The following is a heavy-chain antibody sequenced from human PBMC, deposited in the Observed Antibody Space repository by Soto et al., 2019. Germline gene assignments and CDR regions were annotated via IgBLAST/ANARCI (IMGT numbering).Heavy chain of an antibody. CDR3: ASGRGYDILTGYYPYFDY. J-gene: IGHJ4*02. CDR1: GFTFDDYA. D-gene: IGHD3-9*01. CDR2: ISWNRGRI. Sequence: EVQLVESGGGLAQPGRSLRLSCAASGFTFDDYAMHWVRQAPGKGLEWVSGISWNRGRIGYADSVKGRFTISRDNAKKSLYLQMNSLRAEDTALYYCASGRGYDILTGYYPYFDYWGQGTLVTVSS. V-gene: IGHV3-9*01.